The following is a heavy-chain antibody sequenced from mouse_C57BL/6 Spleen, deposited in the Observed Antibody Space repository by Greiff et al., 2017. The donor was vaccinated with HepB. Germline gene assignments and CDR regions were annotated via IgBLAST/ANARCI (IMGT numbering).Heavy chain of an antibody. CDR2: INPNNGGT. J-gene: IGHJ4*01. Sequence: EVQLQQSGPELVKPGASVKISCKASGYTFTDYYMNWVKQSHGKSLEWIGDINPNNGGTSYNQKFKGKATLTVDKSSSTAYMELRSLTSEDSAVYYGARGEYDGTGYAMDYWGQGTSVTVSS. V-gene: IGHV1-26*01. D-gene: IGHD2-4*01. CDR1: GYTFTDYY. CDR3: ARGEYDGTGYAMDY.